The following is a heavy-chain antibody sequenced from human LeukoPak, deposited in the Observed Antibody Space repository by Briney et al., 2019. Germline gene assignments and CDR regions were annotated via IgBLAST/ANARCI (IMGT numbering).Heavy chain of an antibody. J-gene: IGHJ4*02. CDR3: AKDLRYYFDY. Sequence: PGGSLRLSCAASGFTVSSDYLSWVRQAPGKGLEWVSVIYSGGSAYYADSVKGRFTISRDNSKNTLYLQMNSLRAEDTAVYYCAKDLRYYFDYWGQGTLVTVSS. V-gene: IGHV3-53*05. CDR1: GFTVSSDY. CDR2: IYSGGSA.